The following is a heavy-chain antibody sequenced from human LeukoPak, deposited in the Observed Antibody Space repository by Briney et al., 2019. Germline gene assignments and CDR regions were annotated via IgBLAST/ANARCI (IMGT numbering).Heavy chain of an antibody. V-gene: IGHV3-23*01. CDR2: ISGSGRTT. CDR1: GFTFSSYA. CDR3: AKAERFSGTKTPDY. D-gene: IGHD5-12*01. J-gene: IGHJ4*02. Sequence: GGSLRLSCAASGFTFSSYAMSWVRQAPGKGLEWVSAISGSGRTTYYADSVKGRFTISRDNSKNTLYLQMNSQRAEDTAVYYCAKAERFSGTKTPDYWGQGTLVIVSS.